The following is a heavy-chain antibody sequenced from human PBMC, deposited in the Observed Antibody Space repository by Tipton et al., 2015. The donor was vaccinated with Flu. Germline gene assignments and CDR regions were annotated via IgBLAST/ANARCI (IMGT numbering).Heavy chain of an antibody. CDR2: IYYTGNT. CDR3: ARDLAPWGSGSYDY. V-gene: IGHV4-59*01. CDR1: GGSISNYY. D-gene: IGHD3-10*01. J-gene: IGHJ4*02. Sequence: LRLSCAVSGGSISNYYWSWIRQPPGKGLEWIGYIYYTGNTNYNPSLKSRVTISVDTSKNQFSLKLSSVTAADTAVYYCARDLAPWGSGSYDYWGQGTLVTVSS.